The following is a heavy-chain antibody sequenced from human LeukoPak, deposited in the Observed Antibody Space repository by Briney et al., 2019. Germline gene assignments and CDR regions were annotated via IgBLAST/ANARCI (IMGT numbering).Heavy chain of an antibody. V-gene: IGHV4-39*07. J-gene: IGHJ4*02. Sequence: SETLSLTCTVSGGSISSSSYYWGWIRQPPGKGLEWIGSIFHNGNTYYNPSLKSRVTISVDTSKNQFSLKLGSVTAADTAVYYCARTVSSGANRFAWAGYYFDYWGQGTLVTVSS. CDR3: ARTVSSGANRFAWAGYYFDY. CDR1: GGSISSSSYY. D-gene: IGHD1-26*01. CDR2: IFHNGNT.